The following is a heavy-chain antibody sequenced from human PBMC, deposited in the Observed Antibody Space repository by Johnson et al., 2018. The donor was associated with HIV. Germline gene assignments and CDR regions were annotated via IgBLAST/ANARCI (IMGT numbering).Heavy chain of an antibody. CDR3: ARDRSTPQPYYYDSSGYRGYSAFDI. CDR1: GFTFSNAW. CDR2: IKQDGSEK. J-gene: IGHJ3*02. V-gene: IGHV3-7*01. D-gene: IGHD3-22*01. Sequence: VQLVESGGGLVKPGGSLRLSCAASGFTFSNAWMSWVRQAPGKGLEWVANIKQDGSEKHYVDSVKGRFTISRDNAKNSLYLQMNSLRAEDTAVYYCARDRSTPQPYYYDSSGYRGYSAFDIWGQGTMVTVSS.